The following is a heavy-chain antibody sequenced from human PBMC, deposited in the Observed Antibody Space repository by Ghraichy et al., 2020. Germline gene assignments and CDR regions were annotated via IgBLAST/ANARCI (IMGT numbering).Heavy chain of an antibody. V-gene: IGHV4-34*01. D-gene: IGHD6-6*01. CDR2: INHSGST. CDR3: ARQLIAARLFDS. J-gene: IGHJ4*02. Sequence: SETLSLTCAVYSGSFSGYYWSWIRQPPGKGLEWIAEINHSGSTNYNPPLKSRVTISVDASKNQFSLKLNSVTAADTAVYYCARQLIAARLFDSWGQGTPVTVSS. CDR1: SGSFSGYY.